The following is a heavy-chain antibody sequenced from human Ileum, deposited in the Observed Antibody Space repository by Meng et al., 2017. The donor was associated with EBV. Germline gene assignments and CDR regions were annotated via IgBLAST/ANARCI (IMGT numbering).Heavy chain of an antibody. Sequence: RQESGPGRVKPSGTLSLTCAVSGGSISSSNWWSWVRQAPGKGLEWIGEIHHTESTNYNPSLKSRVTISVDKSKNQFSLKLSSVTAADTAVYYCARESYSDSSGYYSLDYWGQGSLVTVSS. CDR1: GGSISSSNW. D-gene: IGHD3-22*01. V-gene: IGHV4-4*02. CDR2: IHHTEST. J-gene: IGHJ4*02. CDR3: ARESYSDSSGYYSLDY.